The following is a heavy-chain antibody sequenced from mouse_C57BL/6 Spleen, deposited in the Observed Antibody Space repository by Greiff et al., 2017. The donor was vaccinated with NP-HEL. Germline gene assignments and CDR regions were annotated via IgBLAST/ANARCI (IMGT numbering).Heavy chain of an antibody. V-gene: IGHV5-6*01. D-gene: IGHD2-5*01. CDR3: AMAEGKREGDYSNYGGGFAY. Sequence: EVKLVESGGDLVKPGGSLKLSCAASGFTFSSYGMSWVRQTPDKRLEWVATISSGGSYPYYPDSVKGRFTISSDNAKNTLYLQMSSLKSEDTAMYYCAMAEGKREGDYSNYGGGFAYWGQGTLVTVSA. CDR1: GFTFSSYG. CDR2: ISSGGSYP. J-gene: IGHJ3*01.